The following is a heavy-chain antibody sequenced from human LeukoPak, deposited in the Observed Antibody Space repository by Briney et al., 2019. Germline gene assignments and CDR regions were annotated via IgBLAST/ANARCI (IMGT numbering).Heavy chain of an antibody. Sequence: PGGSLRLSCAASGFTFSNYAMNWVRQAPGKGLVWVSRSKNDGSSTSYADSVKGRFTISRDNAKNTLYLQMNSLRAEDTAVYYCARELPRIGGQTDASDIWGQGTMVTVS. D-gene: IGHD3-16*01. CDR2: SKNDGSST. J-gene: IGHJ3*02. CDR1: GFTFSNYA. CDR3: ARELPRIGGQTDASDI. V-gene: IGHV3-74*01.